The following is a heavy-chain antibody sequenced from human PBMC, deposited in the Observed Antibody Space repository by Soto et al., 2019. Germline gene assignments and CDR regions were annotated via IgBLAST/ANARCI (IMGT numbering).Heavy chain of an antibody. V-gene: IGHV3-23*01. CDR2: ISGSGGST. D-gene: IGHD3-10*01. CDR1: GFTFSSYA. J-gene: IGHJ6*02. CDR3: AKMGTMVRAYGMDV. Sequence: GESLKISCAASGFTFSSYAMSWVRQAPGKGLGWVSAISGSGGSTYYADSVKGRFTISRDNSKNTLYLQMNSLRAEDTAVYYCAKMGTMVRAYGMDVWGQGTTVTVSS.